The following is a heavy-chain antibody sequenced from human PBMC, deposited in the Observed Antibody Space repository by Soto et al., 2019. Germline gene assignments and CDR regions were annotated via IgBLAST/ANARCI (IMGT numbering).Heavy chain of an antibody. CDR3: ARVPPLFLEGYPGDY. CDR1: GYTFTSYG. J-gene: IGHJ4*02. CDR2: ISAYNGNT. D-gene: IGHD2-15*01. Sequence: QVQLVQSGAEVKKPGASVKVSCKASGYTFTSYGISWVRQAPGQGLEWMRWISAYNGNTNYAQKLQGRVTMTTDTSTSTAYMELRSLRSDDTAVYYCARVPPLFLEGYPGDYWGQGTLVTVSS. V-gene: IGHV1-18*01.